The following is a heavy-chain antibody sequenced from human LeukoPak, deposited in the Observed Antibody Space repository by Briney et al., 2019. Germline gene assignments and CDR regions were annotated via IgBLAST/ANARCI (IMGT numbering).Heavy chain of an antibody. Sequence: SQALSLTCTISGASTSSRGYYWTWVRQHSGKGLEWIGYIYHTGTTYYNPSLRSRITISMGTSKNQFSLKMTSMTAADTAVYYCAGDLDFASGYYLHYWGQGSLVTVSS. V-gene: IGHV4-31*03. J-gene: IGHJ4*02. CDR3: AGDLDFASGYYLHY. CDR1: GASTSSRGYY. D-gene: IGHD3-22*01. CDR2: IYHTGTT.